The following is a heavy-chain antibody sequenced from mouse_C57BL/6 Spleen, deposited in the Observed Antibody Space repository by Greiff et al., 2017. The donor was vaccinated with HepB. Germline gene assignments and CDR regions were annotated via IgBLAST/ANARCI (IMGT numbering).Heavy chain of an antibody. CDR2: INPNNGGT. Sequence: EVQWVESGPELVKPGASVKISCKASGYTFTDYYMNWVKQSHGKSLEWIGDINPNNGGTSYNQKFKGKATLTVDKSSSTAYMELRSLTSEDSAVYYCARRVATEAMDYWGQGTSVTVSS. CDR3: ARRVATEAMDY. CDR1: GYTFTDYY. V-gene: IGHV1-26*01. D-gene: IGHD1-1*01. J-gene: IGHJ4*01.